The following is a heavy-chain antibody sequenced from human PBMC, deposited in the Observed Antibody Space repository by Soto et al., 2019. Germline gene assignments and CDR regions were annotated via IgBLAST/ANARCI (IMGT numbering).Heavy chain of an antibody. V-gene: IGHV3-23*01. CDR3: AKNIGYSTQRSDSRFDY. CDR1: GFTFSSYA. Sequence: PGGSLRLSCAASGFTFSSYAMSWVRQAPGKGLEWVSAISGSGGSTYYADSVKGRFTISRDNSKNTLYLQMNSLRAEDTAVYYCAKNIGYSTQRSDSRFDYWGQGTLVTVSS. J-gene: IGHJ4*02. D-gene: IGHD6-13*01. CDR2: ISGSGGST.